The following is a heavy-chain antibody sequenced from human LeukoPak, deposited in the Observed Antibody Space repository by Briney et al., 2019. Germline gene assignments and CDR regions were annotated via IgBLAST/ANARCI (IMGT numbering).Heavy chain of an antibody. J-gene: IGHJ4*02. D-gene: IGHD3-10*01. V-gene: IGHV4-59*08. CDR3: ARHPELYFCDY. CDR1: GASISSYY. Sequence: KPSETLSLTCTASGASISSYYWSWIRQPPGKGLEWIGYISYSGSTNYNPSLKSRVTISANTTKIQVSLTLSSVTAADAAVYYCARHPELYFCDYWGQGTLVTVSS. CDR2: ISYSGST.